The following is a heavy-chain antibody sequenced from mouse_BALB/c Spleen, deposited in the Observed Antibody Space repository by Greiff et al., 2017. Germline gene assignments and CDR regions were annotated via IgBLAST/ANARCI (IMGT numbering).Heavy chain of an antibody. CDR2: IWGDGST. CDR1: GFSLTGYG. V-gene: IGHV2-6-7*01. CDR3: AREKDYYGSSLFAY. D-gene: IGHD1-1*01. J-gene: IGHJ3*01. Sequence: QVQLKQSGPGLVAPSQSLSITCTVSGFSLTGYGVNWVRQPPGKGLEWLGMIWGDGSTDYNSALKSRLSISKDNSKSQVFLKMNSLQTDDTARYYCAREKDYYGSSLFAYWGQGSLVTVSA.